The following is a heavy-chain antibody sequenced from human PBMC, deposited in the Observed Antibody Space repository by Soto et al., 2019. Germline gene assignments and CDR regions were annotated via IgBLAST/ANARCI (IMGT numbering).Heavy chain of an antibody. CDR2: IFHSLGA. V-gene: IGHV4-59*01. Sequence: WTVSGGSTTSDYWSWIRQPPGKGLEWLGYIFHSLGAKYNPSLGSRGTISLDTSKNQLSLSLRSVTAADTAIYFCVRDLNGSGDYWGQGTLVTVSS. D-gene: IGHD3-10*01. J-gene: IGHJ4*02. CDR1: GGSTTSDY. CDR3: VRDLNGSGDY.